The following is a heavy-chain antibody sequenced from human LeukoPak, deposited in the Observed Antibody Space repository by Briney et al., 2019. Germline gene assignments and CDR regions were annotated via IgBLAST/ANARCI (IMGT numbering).Heavy chain of an antibody. CDR2: IYHSGST. V-gene: IGHV4-38-2*01. D-gene: IGHD2-2*01. Sequence: SETLSLTCAVCGYSISSGYYWGWIRQPPGKGLEWIGGIYHSGSTYYNPSLKSRVTISVDTSKNQFSLKMSSVTATDTAVYYCARRPSSRPYYFDYWGQGTLVTVSS. CDR1: GYSISSGYY. CDR3: ARRPSSRPYYFDY. J-gene: IGHJ4*02.